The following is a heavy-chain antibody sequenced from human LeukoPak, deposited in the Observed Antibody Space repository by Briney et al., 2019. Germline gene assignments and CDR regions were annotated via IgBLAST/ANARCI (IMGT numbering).Heavy chain of an antibody. D-gene: IGHD3-9*01. V-gene: IGHV3-48*03. CDR3: ARGYFDKFDY. CDR2: ISSSGSTI. J-gene: IGHJ4*02. CDR1: GFTFSSYE. Sequence: GGSLRLSCAASGFTFSSYEMNWVRQAPGKGLEWVSYISSSGSTIYYADSVKGRFTISRDNSKNTLYLQMNSLRAEDTAVYYCARGYFDKFDYWGQGTLVTVSS.